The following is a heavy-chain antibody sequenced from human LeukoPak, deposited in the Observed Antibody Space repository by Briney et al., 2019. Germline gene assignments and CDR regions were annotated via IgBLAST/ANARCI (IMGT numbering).Heavy chain of an antibody. V-gene: IGHV3-48*03. J-gene: IGHJ4*02. D-gene: IGHD2-15*01. CDR1: GFTFSSYA. CDR2: ISSSGSTI. Sequence: GGSLRLSCAASGFTFSSYAMSWVRQAPGKGLEWVSYISSSGSTIYYADSVKGRFTISRDNAKNSLYLQMNSLRAEDTAVYYCATYIVGPTIDYWGQGTLVTVSS. CDR3: ATYIVGPTIDY.